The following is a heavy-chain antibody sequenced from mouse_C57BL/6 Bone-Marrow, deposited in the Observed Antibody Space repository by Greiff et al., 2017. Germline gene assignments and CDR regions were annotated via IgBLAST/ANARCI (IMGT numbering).Heavy chain of an antibody. V-gene: IGHV14-4*01. CDR3: TSIYYDFYYYAMDY. D-gene: IGHD2-4*01. J-gene: IGHJ4*01. Sequence: EVQLVESGAELVRPGASVKLSCTASGFNIKDDYMHWVKQRPEQGLECIGWIDPENGDTEYASKFQGKATITADTSSNTAYLQLSSLTSEDTAVYYCTSIYYDFYYYAMDYWGQGTSVTVSS. CDR1: GFNIKDDY. CDR2: IDPENGDT.